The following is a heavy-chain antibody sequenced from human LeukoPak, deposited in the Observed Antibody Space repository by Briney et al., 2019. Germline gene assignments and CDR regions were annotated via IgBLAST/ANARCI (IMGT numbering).Heavy chain of an antibody. D-gene: IGHD2-15*01. J-gene: IGHJ4*02. CDR3: AKWGCRGGSCYLFDY. V-gene: IGHV3-23*01. CDR2: ISDSGGKT. Sequence: GGTLRLSCATAGFNFRRYGMSWVRQAPGKGLEWVSAISDSGGKTYYADSVKGRFTISRDNDKNTLYLQMNSLRAEDTAVYYCAKWGCRGGSCYLFDYWGQGTLVTVSS. CDR1: GFNFRRYG.